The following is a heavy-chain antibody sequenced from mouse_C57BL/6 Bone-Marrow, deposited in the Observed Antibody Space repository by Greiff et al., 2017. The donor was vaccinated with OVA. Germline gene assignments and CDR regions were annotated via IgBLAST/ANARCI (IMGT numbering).Heavy chain of an antibody. CDR1: GFTFSDYY. Sequence: EVKLMESGGGLVQPGGSLKLSCAASGFTFSDYYMYWVRQTPEKRLEWVAYISNGGGSTYYPDTVKGRFTISRDNAKNTLYLQMSRLKSEDTAMYYCARHEGLRRIAMDYWGQGTSVTVSS. D-gene: IGHD2-4*01. CDR2: ISNGGGST. CDR3: ARHEGLRRIAMDY. J-gene: IGHJ4*01. V-gene: IGHV5-12*01.